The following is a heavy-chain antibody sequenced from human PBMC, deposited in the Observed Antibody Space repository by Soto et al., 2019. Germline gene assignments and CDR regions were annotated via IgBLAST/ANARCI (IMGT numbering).Heavy chain of an antibody. D-gene: IGHD3-10*01. V-gene: IGHV4-34*01. Sequence: SETLSLTCAVYGGSFSGYYWSWIRQPPGKGLEWIGEINHSGSTNYNPSLKSRVTISVDTSKNQFSLKLSSVTAADTAVYYCARCYYGSGSYYLGDYWGQGTLVTVSS. CDR1: GGSFSGYY. CDR2: INHSGST. J-gene: IGHJ4*02. CDR3: ARCYYGSGSYYLGDY.